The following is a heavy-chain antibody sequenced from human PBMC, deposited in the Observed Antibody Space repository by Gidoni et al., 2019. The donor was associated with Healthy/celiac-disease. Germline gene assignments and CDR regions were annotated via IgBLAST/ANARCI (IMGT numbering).Heavy chain of an antibody. CDR1: GCSISRYY. CDR3: ARLRGNTMVRGVIDY. Sequence: QVQLQESGPGLVKPSETLCLTRTVSGCSISRYYWSWIRQPPGKGLEWIGYIYYSGSTNYNPSLKSRVTISVDTSKNQFSLKLSSVTAADTAVYYCARLRGNTMVRGVIDYWGQGTLVTVSS. D-gene: IGHD3-10*01. V-gene: IGHV4-59*08. CDR2: IYYSGST. J-gene: IGHJ4*02.